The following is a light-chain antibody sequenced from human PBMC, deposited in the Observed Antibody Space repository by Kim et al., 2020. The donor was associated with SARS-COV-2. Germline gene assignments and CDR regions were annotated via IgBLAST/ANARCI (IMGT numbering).Light chain of an antibody. CDR3: QQYHSPPWT. J-gene: IGKJ1*01. CDR2: GVS. CDR1: QSVGTTY. Sequence: PGERATLSCRASQSVGTTYLAWYQQKPGQSPRLLIHGVSSRATGIPDRFRGSGSGTDFTLTISRLEPEDFAVYYCQQYHSPPWTFGQGTKVDIK. V-gene: IGKV3-20*01.